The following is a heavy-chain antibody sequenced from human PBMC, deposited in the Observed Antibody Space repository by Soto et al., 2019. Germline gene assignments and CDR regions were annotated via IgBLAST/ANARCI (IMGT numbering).Heavy chain of an antibody. Sequence: EVQLLESGGGLVQPGGSLRLSCAASGFTFSSYAMTWVRQAPGTGLEWVSAISADGGLTYYADSVKGRFTISRDNSKKTLYLQMNSLRAEYTAVHYFAKVRRHPESGSSLYWGQATLVTVSS. V-gene: IGHV3-23*01. D-gene: IGHD1-26*01. CDR3: AKVRRHPESGSSLY. J-gene: IGHJ4*02. CDR2: ISADGGLT. CDR1: GFTFSSYA.